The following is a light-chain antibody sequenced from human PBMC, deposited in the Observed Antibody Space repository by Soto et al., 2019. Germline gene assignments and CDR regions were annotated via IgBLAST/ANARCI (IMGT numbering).Light chain of an antibody. CDR2: ATS. CDR1: QSIGNS. J-gene: IGKJ5*01. Sequence: IQLTQSPSSLSASVGDRVTITCRASQSIGNSLNWYQQKSGKAPNLLISATSTLQSGVPSRFSGGESGTEYTLTISSLQPEDSATYYCQQLYIFPLTFGQGTRLEIK. V-gene: IGKV1-9*01. CDR3: QQLYIFPLT.